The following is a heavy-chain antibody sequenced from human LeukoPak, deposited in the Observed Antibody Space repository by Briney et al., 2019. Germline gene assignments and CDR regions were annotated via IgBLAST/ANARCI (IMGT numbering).Heavy chain of an antibody. V-gene: IGHV3-7*01. CDR1: GFTFSTYW. D-gene: IGHD2-21*02. J-gene: IGHJ1*01. CDR2: IKEDGSEK. CDR3: TSWGDTTAEYFQR. Sequence: PGGSLRLSCAASGFTFSTYWMGWLRQAPGKGLEWVANIKEDGSEKTYVDSVKGRFTISRDNAQNSMYLQMNSLRVEDTAVYYCTSWGDTTAEYFQRWGQGTLVTVSS.